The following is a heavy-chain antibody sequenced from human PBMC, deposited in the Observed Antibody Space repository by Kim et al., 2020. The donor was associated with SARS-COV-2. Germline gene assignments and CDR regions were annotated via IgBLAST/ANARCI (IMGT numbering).Heavy chain of an antibody. CDR2: ISYDGSNK. CDR3: ARAGGVKRRAVAVEISPGGYNWFDP. J-gene: IGHJ5*02. D-gene: IGHD6-19*01. Sequence: GGSLRLSCAASGFTFSSYAMHWVRQAPGKGLEWVAVISYDGSNKYYADSVKGRFTISRDNSKNTLYLQMNSLRAEDTAVYYCARAGGVKRRAVAVEISPGGYNWFDPWGQGTLVTVSS. V-gene: IGHV3-30*04. CDR1: GFTFSSYA.